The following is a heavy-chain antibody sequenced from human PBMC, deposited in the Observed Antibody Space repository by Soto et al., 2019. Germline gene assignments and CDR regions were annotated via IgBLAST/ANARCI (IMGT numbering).Heavy chain of an antibody. CDR1: GFTFSSYE. V-gene: IGHV3-48*03. CDR2: IGRGGDTM. D-gene: IGHD3-3*01. Sequence: PGGSLRLSCAASGFTFSSYEMNWVRQAPGKGLEWISNIGRGGDTMYYADSVKGRFTISRDNAKNSLYLQMNSLRAEDTAVYYCARTSGYSPDWFDPWGQGTPVTVSS. J-gene: IGHJ5*02. CDR3: ARTSGYSPDWFDP.